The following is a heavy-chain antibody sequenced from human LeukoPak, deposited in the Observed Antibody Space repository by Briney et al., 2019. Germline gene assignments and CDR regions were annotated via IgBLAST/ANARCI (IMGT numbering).Heavy chain of an antibody. CDR1: GFTFDDYA. CDR3: ARVDVVVAALDY. D-gene: IGHD2-15*01. Sequence: PGGSLRLSCAASGFTFDDYAMSWVRQPPGKGLEWVSGIRRNGGITNYADSVKGRFTISRDNAKKSLYLQMNSLRAEDTVFHYCARVDVVVAALDYWGQGTLVTVCS. J-gene: IGHJ4*02. CDR2: IRRNGGIT. V-gene: IGHV3-20*04.